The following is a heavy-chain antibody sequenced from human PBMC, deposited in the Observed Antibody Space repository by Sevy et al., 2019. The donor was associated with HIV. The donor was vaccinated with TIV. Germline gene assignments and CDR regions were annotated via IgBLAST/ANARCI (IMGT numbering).Heavy chain of an antibody. J-gene: IGHJ3*02. D-gene: IGHD2-2*01. Sequence: GGSLRLSCAASEFTFKNAWMNWVRQAPGKGLEWVGRIKSKRDDETTEYGAPVKGRFFVSRDDSKNMVYLQMNSLKTEDTAVYYCTTGGDCTSTSCHDAFGIWGRGTMVTVSS. CDR2: IKSKRDDETT. CDR1: EFTFKNAW. V-gene: IGHV3-15*01. CDR3: TTGGDCTSTSCHDAFGI.